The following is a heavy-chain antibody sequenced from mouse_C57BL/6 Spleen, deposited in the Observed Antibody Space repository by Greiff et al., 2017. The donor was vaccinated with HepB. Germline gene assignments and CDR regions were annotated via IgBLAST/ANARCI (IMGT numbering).Heavy chain of an antibody. CDR1: GFTFSSYA. CDR3: TRAPIVGAMDY. J-gene: IGHJ4*01. V-gene: IGHV5-9-1*02. CDR2: ISSGGDYI. D-gene: IGHD6-5*01. Sequence: EVKVVESGEGLVKPGGSLKLSCAASGFTFSSYAMSWVRQTPEKRLEWVAYISSGGDYIYYADTVKGRFTISRDNARNTLYLQMSSLKSEDTAMYYCTRAPIVGAMDYWGQGTSVTVSS.